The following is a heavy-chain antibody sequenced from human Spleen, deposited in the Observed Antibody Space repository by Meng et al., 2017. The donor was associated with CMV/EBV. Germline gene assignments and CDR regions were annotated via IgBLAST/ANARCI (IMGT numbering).Heavy chain of an antibody. Sequence: KASGGTFNSYTFNWVRQAPGQGPEWMGGIIALPGLTTYAQKFQGRVTITADKSTSTAYMDLSSLRSEDTAMYYCATTRLAAAGTDFDFWGQGTLVTVSS. J-gene: IGHJ4*02. CDR2: IIALPGLT. D-gene: IGHD6-19*01. V-gene: IGHV1-69*02. CDR1: GGTFNSYT. CDR3: ATTRLAAAGTDFDF.